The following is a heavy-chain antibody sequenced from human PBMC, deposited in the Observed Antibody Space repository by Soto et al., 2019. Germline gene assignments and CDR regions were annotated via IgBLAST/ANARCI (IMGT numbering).Heavy chain of an antibody. D-gene: IGHD4-17*01. CDR1: GFTFNTYG. CDR2: ISYDGGVA. V-gene: IGHV3-30*03. J-gene: IGHJ5*02. CDR3: ARDSIKEYGNWFDP. Sequence: QVQLVESGGGVVQPGRSLRLSCAASGFTFNTYGMHWVRQAPGKGLEWLAVISYDGGVAYYADSVQGRFTISRDNSKNTLYLQMNSLRPEDTAMYYCARDSIKEYGNWFDPWGQGTLVTVSS.